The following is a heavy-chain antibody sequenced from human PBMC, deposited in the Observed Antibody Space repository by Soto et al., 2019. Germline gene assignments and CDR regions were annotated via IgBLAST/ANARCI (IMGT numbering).Heavy chain of an antibody. V-gene: IGHV1-2*02. J-gene: IGHJ6*02. CDR3: ARGIVGATYYYYGMDV. CDR1: GYTFTGYY. CDR2: INPNSGGT. Sequence: ASVKVPCKASGYTFTGYYMHWVRQAPGQGLEWMGWINPNSGGTNYAQKFQGRVTMTRDTSISTAYMELSRLRSDDTAVYYCARGIVGATYYYYGMDVWGQGTTVTVSS. D-gene: IGHD1-26*01.